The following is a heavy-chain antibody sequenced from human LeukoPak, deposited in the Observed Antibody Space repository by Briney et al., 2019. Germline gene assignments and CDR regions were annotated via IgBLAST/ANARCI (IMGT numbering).Heavy chain of an antibody. CDR1: GFTVRSNY. J-gene: IGHJ6*02. V-gene: IGHV3-66*02. Sequence: GGSLRLSCAASGFTVRSNYMSWVRQAPGKGLEWVSVIYSGGSTYYADSVKGRFTISRDNSKNTLYLQMNSLRAEDTAVYYCARDPDYYGMDVWGQGTTVTVSS. CDR3: ARDPDYYGMDV. CDR2: IYSGGST.